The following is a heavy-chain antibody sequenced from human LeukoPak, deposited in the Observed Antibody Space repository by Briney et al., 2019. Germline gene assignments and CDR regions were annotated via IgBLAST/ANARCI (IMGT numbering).Heavy chain of an antibody. Sequence: GASVKVSCKASGGTFSSYAISWVRQAPGQGLEWMGWINPNSGGTNYAQKFQGRVTMTRDTSISTAYMELSRLRSEDTAVYYCATETVLLWFGESLYYFDYWGQGTLVTVSS. CDR3: ATETVLLWFGESLYYFDY. J-gene: IGHJ4*02. CDR1: GGTFSSYA. D-gene: IGHD3-10*01. V-gene: IGHV1-2*02. CDR2: INPNSGGT.